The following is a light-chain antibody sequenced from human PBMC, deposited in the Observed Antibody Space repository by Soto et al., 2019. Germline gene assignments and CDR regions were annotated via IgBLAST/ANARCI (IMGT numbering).Light chain of an antibody. Sequence: IGLTQSPSTLSLSPGERATLSCRASQSLSNNIYLAWYQQKPGQAPRLLIFGASSRATGIPDRFSGSGSGTDFTLTISRLEPEDFAVYYCQQYGGSPPTWTFGQGTKVDIK. V-gene: IGKV3-20*01. J-gene: IGKJ1*01. CDR3: QQYGGSPPTWT. CDR2: GAS. CDR1: QSLSNNIY.